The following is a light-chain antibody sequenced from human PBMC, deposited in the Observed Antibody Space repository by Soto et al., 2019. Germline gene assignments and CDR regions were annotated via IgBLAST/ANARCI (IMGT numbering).Light chain of an antibody. CDR2: DTR. J-gene: IGLJ3*02. CDR3: LLSYTDARLWV. V-gene: IGLV7-46*01. Sequence: QAVVTQEPSLTVSPGGTVTLTCGSSTGAVTSGHYPYWFQQKPGQAPRTLIYDTRNKYSTTPARFSGSLLGGKAALTLSGAQPEDEADYYCLLSYTDARLWVFGGGTQLTVL. CDR1: TGAVTSGHY.